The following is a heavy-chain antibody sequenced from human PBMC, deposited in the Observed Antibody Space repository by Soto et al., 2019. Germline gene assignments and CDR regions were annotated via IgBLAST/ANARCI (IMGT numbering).Heavy chain of an antibody. CDR3: ARFTAPANDDYYGLDV. J-gene: IGHJ6*02. Sequence: VQLVQSGAEVRKPGASVKVSCKASGYTFTTYDISWVRQAPGQGLEWMGWISAYNGNTDYAQNFQDRITLTTETSTSIAYRELRSLRSDDTAVYYCARFTAPANDDYYGLDVWGQGTTVTVSS. CDR1: GYTFTTYD. D-gene: IGHD2-2*01. V-gene: IGHV1-18*01. CDR2: ISAYNGNT.